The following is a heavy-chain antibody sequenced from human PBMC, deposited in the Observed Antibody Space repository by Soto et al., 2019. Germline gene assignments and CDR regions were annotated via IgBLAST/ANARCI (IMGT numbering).Heavy chain of an antibody. CDR2: IYYSGST. CDR3: ARGRLRYYDFWSGSNPDNWFDP. J-gene: IGHJ5*02. Sequence: SETLSLTCTVSGGSVSSGSYYWSWIRQPPGKGLEWIGYIYYSGSTNYNPSLKSRVTISVDTSKNQFSLKLSSVTAADTAVYSCARGRLRYYDFWSGSNPDNWFDPWGQGTLVTVSS. CDR1: GGSVSSGSYY. D-gene: IGHD3-3*01. V-gene: IGHV4-61*01.